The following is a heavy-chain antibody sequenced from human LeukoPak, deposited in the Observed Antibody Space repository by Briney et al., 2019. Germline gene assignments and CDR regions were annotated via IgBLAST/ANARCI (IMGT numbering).Heavy chain of an antibody. CDR3: ARDNGYYYDSSGDAFDI. Sequence: PSETLSLTCTVSGGSISSYYWSWIRQPPGKGLEWIGYIYYSGSTNYSPSLKSRVTISVDTSKNQFSLKLSSVTAADTAVYYCARDNGYYYDSSGDAFDIWGQGTMVTVSS. CDR1: GGSISSYY. J-gene: IGHJ3*02. CDR2: IYYSGST. V-gene: IGHV4-59*01. D-gene: IGHD3-22*01.